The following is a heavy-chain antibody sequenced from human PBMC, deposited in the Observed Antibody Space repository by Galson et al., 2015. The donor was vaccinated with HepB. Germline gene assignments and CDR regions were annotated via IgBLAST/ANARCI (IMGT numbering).Heavy chain of an antibody. CDR2: IKSKTDGGTT. CDR3: TTERYFDWPLYEFDY. Sequence: SLRLSCAASGFTFSNAWMNWVRQAPGKGLEWVGRIKSKTDGGTTDYAAPVKGRFTISRDDSKNTLYLQMNSLKTEDTAVYYCTTERYFDWPLYEFDYWGQGTLVTVSS. J-gene: IGHJ4*02. CDR1: GFTFSNAW. D-gene: IGHD3-9*01. V-gene: IGHV3-15*07.